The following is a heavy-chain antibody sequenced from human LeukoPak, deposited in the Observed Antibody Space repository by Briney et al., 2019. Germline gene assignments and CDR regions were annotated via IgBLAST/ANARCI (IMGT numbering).Heavy chain of an antibody. CDR2: ISYTGST. J-gene: IGHJ4*02. CDR1: GGSISSGGYY. Sequence: NPSETLSLTCTVSGGSISSGGYYWSWIRQHPGKGLEWIGYISYTGSTYNNPSLKSRMSMSLDASKNQFSLRLSSVTAADTAVYYCARTYDSGTYYPYYFDYWGQGILVTVSS. D-gene: IGHD3-22*01. CDR3: ARTYDSGTYYPYYFDY. V-gene: IGHV4-31*03.